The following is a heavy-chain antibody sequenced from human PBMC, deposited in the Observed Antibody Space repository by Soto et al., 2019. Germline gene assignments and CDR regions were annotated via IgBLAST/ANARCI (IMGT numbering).Heavy chain of an antibody. CDR2: IYYSGST. Sequence: SETLSLTCTVSGGSISSYYWSWIRQPPGKGLEWIGYIYYSGSTNYNPSLKTRVTISVDTSKNQFALKLSSVTAADTAVYYCARRTSGYSYGYNYYYYYMDVWGKGTTVTVSS. V-gene: IGHV4-59*01. CDR1: GGSISSYY. CDR3: ARRTSGYSYGYNYYYYYMDV. D-gene: IGHD5-18*01. J-gene: IGHJ6*03.